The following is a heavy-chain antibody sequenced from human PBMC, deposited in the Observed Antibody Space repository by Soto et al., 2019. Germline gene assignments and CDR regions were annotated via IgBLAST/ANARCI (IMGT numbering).Heavy chain of an antibody. CDR1: GGTFSSYA. CDR3: ARRGGVAGTKRGFYYYGMDV. V-gene: IGHV1-69*01. Sequence: QVQLVQSGAEVKKPGSSVKVSCKASGGTFSSYAISWVRQAPGQGLEWMGGIIPIFGTANYAQKFQGRVTITADESTSTAYMELSSLRSEDTAVYYCARRGGVAGTKRGFYYYGMDVWGQGTTVTVSS. D-gene: IGHD6-19*01. CDR2: IIPIFGTA. J-gene: IGHJ6*02.